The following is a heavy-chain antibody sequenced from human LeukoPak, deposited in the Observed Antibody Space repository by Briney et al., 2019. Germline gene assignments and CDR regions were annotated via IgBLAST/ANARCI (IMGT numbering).Heavy chain of an antibody. J-gene: IGHJ6*02. CDR1: GFTFSSST. CDR2: ISNDGSIK. Sequence: PGGSLRLSCAASGFTFSSSTFHWVRQAPGKGLEWVAVISNDGSIKYYADSVKGRFAISRDNSGHTLFLQVNGLRVEDTATYYCARDPRPLEYRSPIRWGPKSYNNYYGMDVWGQGTTVIVSS. D-gene: IGHD6-6*01. V-gene: IGHV3-30*09. CDR3: ARDPRPLEYRSPIRWGPKSYNNYYGMDV.